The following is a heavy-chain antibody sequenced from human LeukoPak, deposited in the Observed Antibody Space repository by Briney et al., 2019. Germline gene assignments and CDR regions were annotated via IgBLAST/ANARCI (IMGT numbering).Heavy chain of an antibody. J-gene: IGHJ4*02. Sequence: GGSLRLSCAASGFTFSSYAMSWVRQAPGKGLEWVSSLSGSGGSPNYANSVKGRFTISRDNSKNTLYLQMNSLRVEDTAVYYCAAINIAQLPIRVYWGQGTLVTVSS. CDR2: LSGSGGSP. CDR3: AAINIAQLPIRVY. D-gene: IGHD5-24*01. V-gene: IGHV3-23*01. CDR1: GFTFSSYA.